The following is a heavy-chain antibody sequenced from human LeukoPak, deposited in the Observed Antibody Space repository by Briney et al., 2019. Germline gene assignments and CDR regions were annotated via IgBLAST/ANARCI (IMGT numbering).Heavy chain of an antibody. V-gene: IGHV3-21*04. CDR1: GFTFSSYS. CDR3: AKDLAGSGSYSFDY. CDR2: ISSSSVYI. Sequence: GGSLRLSCAASGFTFSSYSMNWVRQAPGKGLEWVSFISSSSVYIYYTDSVKGRFTISRDNAKNSLYLQMNSLRAEDTAVYYCAKDLAGSGSYSFDYWGQGTPVTVSS. D-gene: IGHD1-26*01. J-gene: IGHJ4*02.